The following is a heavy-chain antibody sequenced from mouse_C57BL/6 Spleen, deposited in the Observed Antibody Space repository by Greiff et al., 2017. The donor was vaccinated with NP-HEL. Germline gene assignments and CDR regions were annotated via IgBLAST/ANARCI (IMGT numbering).Heavy chain of an antibody. Sequence: VQLQQSGPELVKPGASVKISCKASGYTFTDYYMNWVKQSHGKSLEWIGDINPNNGGTSYNQKFKGKATLTVDKSSSTAYMELRSLTSEDSAVYYCARTVLTTVVATPFDYWGQGTTLTVSS. CDR2: INPNNGGT. D-gene: IGHD1-1*01. V-gene: IGHV1-26*01. CDR1: GYTFTDYY. CDR3: ARTVLTTVVATPFDY. J-gene: IGHJ2*01.